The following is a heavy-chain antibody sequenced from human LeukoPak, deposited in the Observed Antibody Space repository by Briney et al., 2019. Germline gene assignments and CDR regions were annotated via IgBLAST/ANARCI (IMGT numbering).Heavy chain of an antibody. Sequence: GGSLQISCQGAGYNFGNSWIARVRQVPGKGVEWMGIIYPGDSDTKYGPSFQGQVTISADKSISTAYLQWSSLKASDSAIYYCARKEYMDVWGEGTTVTVSS. CDR1: GYNFGNSW. V-gene: IGHV5-51*01. CDR3: ARKEYMDV. J-gene: IGHJ6*03. CDR2: IYPGDSDT.